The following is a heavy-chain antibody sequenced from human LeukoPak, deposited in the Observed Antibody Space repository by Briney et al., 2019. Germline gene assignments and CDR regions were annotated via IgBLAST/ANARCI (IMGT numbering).Heavy chain of an antibody. CDR3: VKDDVYYYDSSGYSPTV. D-gene: IGHD3-22*01. J-gene: IGHJ6*02. CDR2: ISDNGGST. Sequence: GGSLRLSCSASGFTFSSYAMHWVRQAPGKGLEYVSAISDNGGSTYYADSVKGRFTISRDNSKNTLYLQMSSLRAEDTAVYYCVKDDVYYYDSSGYSPTVWGQGTTVTVSS. V-gene: IGHV3-64D*06. CDR1: GFTFSSYA.